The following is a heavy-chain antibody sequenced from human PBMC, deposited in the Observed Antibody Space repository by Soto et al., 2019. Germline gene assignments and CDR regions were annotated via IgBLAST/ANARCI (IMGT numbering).Heavy chain of an antibody. CDR1: GGTFSSYA. CDR2: IIPIFGTA. D-gene: IGHD3-22*01. J-gene: IGHJ3*02. V-gene: IGHV1-69*13. CDR3: ARDRRYYYDSSGYYYKETTDAFDI. Sequence: ASVKVSCKASGGTFSSYAISWVRQAPGQGLEWMGGIIPIFGTANYAQKFQGRVTITADESTSTAYMELSSLRSEDTAVYYCARDRRYYYDSSGYYYKETTDAFDIWGQGTMVTVSS.